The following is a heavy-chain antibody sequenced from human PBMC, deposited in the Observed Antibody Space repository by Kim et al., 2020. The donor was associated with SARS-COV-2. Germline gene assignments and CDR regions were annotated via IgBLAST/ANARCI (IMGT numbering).Heavy chain of an antibody. V-gene: IGHV3-9*01. CDR1: GFSFGDFA. J-gene: IGHJ6*02. CDR2: INWNSREI. CDR3: AKDRGRLVYYCGMDA. Sequence: GGSLRLSCATSGFSFGDFALHWVRQAPGKGLEWVAGINWNSREIAYADSVKGRVTISRDDATKSLYLDMKSLGPEDTALYYCAKDRGRLVYYCGMDAWG. D-gene: IGHD6-19*01.